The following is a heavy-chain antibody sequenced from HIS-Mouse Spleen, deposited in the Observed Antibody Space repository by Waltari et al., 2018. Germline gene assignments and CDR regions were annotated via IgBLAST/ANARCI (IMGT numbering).Heavy chain of an antibody. CDR2: IYSGGST. CDR3: ARDSIAGGLDY. D-gene: IGHD2-15*01. CDR1: GFTVSSHA. V-gene: IGHV3-53*02. Sequence: EVQLVETGGGLLQPGGSLRLSCAASGFTVSSHAMSRVRPAPGKGLEWVSVIYSGGSTYYADSVKGRFTISRDNSKNTLYLQMNSLRAEDTAVYYCARDSIAGGLDYWGQGTLVTVSS. J-gene: IGHJ4*02.